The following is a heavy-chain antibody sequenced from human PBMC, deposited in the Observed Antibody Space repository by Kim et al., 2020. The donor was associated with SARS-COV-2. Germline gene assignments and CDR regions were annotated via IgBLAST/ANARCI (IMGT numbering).Heavy chain of an antibody. J-gene: IGHJ5*02. D-gene: IGHD6-6*01. Sequence: ASVKVSCKVSGYTLTELSMHWVRQAPGKGLEWMGGFDPEDGETIYAQKFQGRVTMTEDTSTDTAYMVLSSLRSEDTAVYYCATAPALVRDGWFDPWGQGTLVTVSS. V-gene: IGHV1-24*01. CDR3: ATAPALVRDGWFDP. CDR1: GYTLTELS. CDR2: FDPEDGET.